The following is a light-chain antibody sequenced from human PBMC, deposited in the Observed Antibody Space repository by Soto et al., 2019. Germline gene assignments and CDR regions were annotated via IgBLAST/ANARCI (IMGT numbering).Light chain of an antibody. J-gene: IGLJ2*01. CDR2: EVS. V-gene: IGLV2-14*01. Sequence: QSVLTQPASVSGSPGQSITISCTGTSSDVGGYNYVSWYQQHPGKAPKLMIYEVSNRPYGVSNRFSGSKSGNTASLTISGLQAEDEADYYCSSYTSSSHVVFGGGTKLTVL. CDR3: SSYTSSSHVV. CDR1: SSDVGGYNY.